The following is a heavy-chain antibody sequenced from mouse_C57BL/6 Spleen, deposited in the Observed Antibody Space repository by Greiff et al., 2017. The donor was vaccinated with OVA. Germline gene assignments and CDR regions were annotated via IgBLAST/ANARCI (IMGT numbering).Heavy chain of an antibody. D-gene: IGHD1-1*01. CDR3: ARKKEFTTVDWYFDV. J-gene: IGHJ1*03. CDR1: GYSFTDYN. V-gene: IGHV1-39*01. Sequence: EVQLQQSGPELVKPGASVKISCKASGYSFTDYNMNWVQQSNGKSLEWIGVINPNYGTTSYNQKFKGKATLTVDQSSSTAYMQRNSLTSEDAAGYYCARKKEFTTVDWYFDVWGTGTTVTVSS. CDR2: INPNYGTT.